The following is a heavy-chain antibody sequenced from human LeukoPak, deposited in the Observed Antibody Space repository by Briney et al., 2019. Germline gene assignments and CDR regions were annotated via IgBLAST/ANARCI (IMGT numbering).Heavy chain of an antibody. Sequence: ASVKVSCKASGYTFTSNYIHWVRQAPGQGLEWMGMIYPRDGSTSYAQKFQGRVTVTRDTSTSTVHMELRGLRSEDTAVYYCARDQEGFDYWGQGTLVTVSS. CDR2: IYPRDGST. CDR3: ARDQEGFDY. CDR1: GYTFTSNY. V-gene: IGHV1-46*01. J-gene: IGHJ4*02.